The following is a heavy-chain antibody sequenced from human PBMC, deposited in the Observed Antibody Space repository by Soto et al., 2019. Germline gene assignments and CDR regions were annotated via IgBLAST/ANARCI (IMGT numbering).Heavy chain of an antibody. J-gene: IGHJ4*02. CDR1: GGSISSSSYY. Sequence: QLQLQESGPGLVKPSETLSLTCTVSGGSISSSSYYWGWIRQPPGKGLEWIGSIYYSGSTYYNPSLKSRVTISADTSKNQFSLKLSSVTAADTAVYYCARHVRVRCSGGSCSGGCFDYWGQGTLVTVSS. V-gene: IGHV4-39*01. D-gene: IGHD2-15*01. CDR3: ARHVRVRCSGGSCSGGCFDY. CDR2: IYYSGST.